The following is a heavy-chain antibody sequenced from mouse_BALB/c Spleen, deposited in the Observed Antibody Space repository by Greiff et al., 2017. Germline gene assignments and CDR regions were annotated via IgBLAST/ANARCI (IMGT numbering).Heavy chain of an antibody. Sequence: VQLQQSGAELVRPGTSVKVSCKASGYAFTNYLVEWVKQRPGQGLEWIGVINPGSGGTNYNEKFKGKATLTADKSSSTAYMQLSSLTSDDSAVYFCARGRDIMNYLDYWGQGTTLTVSS. V-gene: IGHV1-54*01. J-gene: IGHJ2*01. CDR2: INPGSGGT. CDR3: ARGRDIMNYLDY. CDR1: GYAFTNYL. D-gene: IGHD1-1*01.